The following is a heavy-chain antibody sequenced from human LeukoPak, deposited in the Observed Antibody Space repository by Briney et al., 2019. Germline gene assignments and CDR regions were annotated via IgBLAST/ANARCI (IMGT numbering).Heavy chain of an antibody. V-gene: IGHV3-21*01. Sequence: GGSLRLSCAASGFTFSSYSMNWVRQAPGKGLEWVSSISSSSSYIYYADSVKGRFTISRDNAKNSLYLQMNSLRAEDTAVYYCARDKVRGVPDAFDIWGQGAMVTVSS. CDR2: ISSSSSYI. CDR1: GFTFSSYS. CDR3: ARDKVRGVPDAFDI. J-gene: IGHJ3*02. D-gene: IGHD3-10*01.